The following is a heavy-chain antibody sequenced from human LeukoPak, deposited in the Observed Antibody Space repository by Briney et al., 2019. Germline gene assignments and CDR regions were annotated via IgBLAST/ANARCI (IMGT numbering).Heavy chain of an antibody. J-gene: IGHJ4*02. CDR2: IYSGGST. V-gene: IGHV3-66*01. CDR1: GFTVSSNY. D-gene: IGHD5-12*01. CDR3: ARCGYSGSGCY. Sequence: PGGSLRLSCAASGFTVSSNYMSWVRQAPGKGLEWVSVIYSGGSTYYADSVEGRFTISRDNAKNTLYLQMNSLRAEDTASYYCARCGYSGSGCYWGQGTLVTVSS.